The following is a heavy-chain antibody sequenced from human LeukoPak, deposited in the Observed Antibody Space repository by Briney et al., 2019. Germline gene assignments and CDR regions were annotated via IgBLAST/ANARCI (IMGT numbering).Heavy chain of an antibody. V-gene: IGHV1-18*01. CDR1: GYTFTSYG. Sequence: GASVKVSCKASGYTFTSYGISWMRQAPGQGLEWMGWISAYNGNTNYAQKLQGRVTMTTDTSTSTAYMELRSLRSDDTAVYYCAREMATIPPYYYGMEVWGQGTTVTVSS. CDR2: ISAYNGNT. CDR3: AREMATIPPYYYGMEV. D-gene: IGHD5-12*01. J-gene: IGHJ6*02.